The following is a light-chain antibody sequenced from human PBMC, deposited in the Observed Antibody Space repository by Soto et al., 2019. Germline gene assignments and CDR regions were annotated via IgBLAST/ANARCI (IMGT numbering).Light chain of an antibody. CDR3: QQYNSYSIT. CDR1: QSISSW. Sequence: DIQMTQSPSTLSASVGDKVTITCRASQSISSWLAWYQQKPGKAPKLLIYDASSLESGVPSRFSGSGSGTEFTLTISSLQPDDFATYYCQQYNSYSITCGQGTRL. J-gene: IGKJ5*01. V-gene: IGKV1-5*01. CDR2: DAS.